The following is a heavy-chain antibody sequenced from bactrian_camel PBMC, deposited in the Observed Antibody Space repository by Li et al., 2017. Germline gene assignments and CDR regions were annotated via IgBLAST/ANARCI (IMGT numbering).Heavy chain of an antibody. D-gene: IGHD2*01. J-gene: IGHJ6*01. Sequence: DVQLVESGGGLVQPGGSLRLSCAASGVSFPSAAMAWVRQAPGKGLEWVAAIAPAGTRAYYPDSIRGRFIISKDNAKNTVYQQLNGLKPEDTAVYYCVRDGVDFRVVVTGTTFGYWGQGTQVTVS. CDR1: GVSFPSAA. CDR3: VRDGVDFRVVVTGTTFGY. V-gene: IGHV3S40*01. CDR2: IAPAGTRA.